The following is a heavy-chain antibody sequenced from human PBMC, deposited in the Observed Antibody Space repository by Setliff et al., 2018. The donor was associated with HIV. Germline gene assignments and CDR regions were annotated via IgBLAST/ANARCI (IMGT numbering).Heavy chain of an antibody. J-gene: IGHJ4*02. D-gene: IGHD3-22*01. Sequence: SETLSLTCTVSGVSVSGTAYYWAWVRQPPGRGLEWIGNIYYTGNTNYNSSLKSRISMSMVASKKQIFLKLSTVSAADTAVYYCARQQGDSRGFYPHFDYWGQGRLVTVSS. CDR2: IYYTGNT. CDR1: GVSVSGTAYY. V-gene: IGHV4-39*01. CDR3: ARQQGDSRGFYPHFDY.